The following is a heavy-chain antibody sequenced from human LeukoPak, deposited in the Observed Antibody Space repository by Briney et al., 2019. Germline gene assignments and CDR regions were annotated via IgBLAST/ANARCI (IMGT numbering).Heavy chain of an antibody. D-gene: IGHD3-10*01. CDR1: GFTFSSYW. V-gene: IGHV3-74*01. Sequence: QPGGSLRLSCAASGFTFSSYWMHWVRQAPGKGLVWVSRINSDGSSTSYADSVKGRFTTSRDNAKNTLYLQMNSLRAEDTAVYYCASANPMVRGGGVVYWGQGTLVTVSS. CDR2: INSDGSST. J-gene: IGHJ4*02. CDR3: ASANPMVRGGGVVY.